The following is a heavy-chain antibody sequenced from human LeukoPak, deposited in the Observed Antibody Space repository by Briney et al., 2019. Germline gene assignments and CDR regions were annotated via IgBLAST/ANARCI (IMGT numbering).Heavy chain of an antibody. CDR1: GYTFTSYD. V-gene: IGHV1-8*03. D-gene: IGHD3-22*01. Sequence: ASVKVSCKASGYTFTSYDINWVRQATGQGLEWMGWMNPNSGNTGYAQKFQGRVTITRNTSISTAYMELSSLRSDDTAVYYCARVGHYDSSGRGDYWGQGTLATVSS. CDR2: MNPNSGNT. J-gene: IGHJ4*02. CDR3: ARVGHYDSSGRGDY.